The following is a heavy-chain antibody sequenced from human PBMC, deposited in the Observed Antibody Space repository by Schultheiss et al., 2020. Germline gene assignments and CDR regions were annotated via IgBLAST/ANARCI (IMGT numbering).Heavy chain of an antibody. D-gene: IGHD3-3*01. J-gene: IGHJ4*02. CDR3: ARGGGLYRLYYFDY. CDR1: GGSISSGSYY. CDR2: IYTSGST. Sequence: SETLSLTCTVSGGSISSGSYYWSWIRQPAGKGLEWIGRIYTSGSTNYNPSLKSRVTISVDTSKNQSSLKLSSVTAADTAVYYCARGGGLYRLYYFDYWGQGTLVTVSS. V-gene: IGHV4-61*02.